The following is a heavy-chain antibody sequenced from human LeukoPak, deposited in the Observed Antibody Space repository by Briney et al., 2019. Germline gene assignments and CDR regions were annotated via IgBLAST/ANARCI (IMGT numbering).Heavy chain of an antibody. D-gene: IGHD3-10*01. CDR1: GGSISSGDYY. CDR3: ARVDYYGSGSYYTPDY. J-gene: IGHJ4*02. V-gene: IGHV4-30-4*01. CDR2: IYYSGST. Sequence: PSQTLSLTCTVSGGSISSGDYYWSWIRQPPGKGLEWIGYIYYSGSTYYNPSLKSRVTISVDTSKNQFSLKLSSVTAADTAVYCCARVDYYGSGSYYTPDYWGQGTLVTVSS.